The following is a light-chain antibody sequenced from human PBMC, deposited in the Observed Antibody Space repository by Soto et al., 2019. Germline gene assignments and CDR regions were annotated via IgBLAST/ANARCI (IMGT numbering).Light chain of an antibody. CDR2: GYR. CDR1: SSNIGAGYD. V-gene: IGLV1-40*01. Sequence: QSVLTQPPSVSGAPGQRVTISCTGSSSNIGAGYDVHWYQQLPGTAPKLLIYGYRNRPSGVPDRFSGSESDTSASLAITGLQAEDEADYYCQSYDSSLTAVVFGGGTKVTVL. J-gene: IGLJ2*01. CDR3: QSYDSSLTAVV.